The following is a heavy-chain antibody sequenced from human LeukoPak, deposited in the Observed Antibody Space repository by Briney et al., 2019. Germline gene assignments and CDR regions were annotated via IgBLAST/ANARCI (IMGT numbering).Heavy chain of an antibody. V-gene: IGHV3-53*04. D-gene: IGHD1-1*01. Sequence: GGSLRLSCAASGFTVNSNYMSWVRQAPGKGLEWVSVIYSGGSTYYTDSVKGRFTISRHNSKNTLYLQMNSLRAEDTAVYYCAREKLERRWIDYYYYYGMDVWGQGTTVTVSS. J-gene: IGHJ6*02. CDR3: AREKLERRWIDYYYYYGMDV. CDR2: IYSGGST. CDR1: GFTVNSNY.